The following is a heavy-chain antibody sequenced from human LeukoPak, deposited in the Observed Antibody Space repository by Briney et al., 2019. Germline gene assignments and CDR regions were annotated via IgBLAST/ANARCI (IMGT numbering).Heavy chain of an antibody. D-gene: IGHD1-26*01. CDR1: GGSISSFY. V-gene: IGHV4-4*07. Sequence: SETLSPTCTVSGGSISSFYWSWIRQPAGKGLEWIGRIYTSGSTNYNPSLKSRITLSVDTSKNQFSLKLTSVTAADTAVYYCARESGTERYFDYWGPGTLVTVSS. J-gene: IGHJ4*02. CDR2: IYTSGST. CDR3: ARESGTERYFDY.